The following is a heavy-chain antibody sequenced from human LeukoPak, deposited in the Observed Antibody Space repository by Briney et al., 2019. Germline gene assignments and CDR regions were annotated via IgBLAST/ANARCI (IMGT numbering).Heavy chain of an antibody. CDR3: ARLANYYYYMDV. Sequence: SETLSLTCTVSGGSINSSSYYWGWIRQPPGKGLEWIGNIYYSGSTYYNPSLKSRVTISVDTSKNQFSLKLSSVTAADTAVYYCARLANYYYYMDVWGKGTTVTISS. J-gene: IGHJ6*03. V-gene: IGHV4-39*01. CDR2: IYYSGST. CDR1: GGSINSSSYY.